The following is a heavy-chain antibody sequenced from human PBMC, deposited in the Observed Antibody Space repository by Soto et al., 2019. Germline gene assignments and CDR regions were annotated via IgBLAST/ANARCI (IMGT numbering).Heavy chain of an antibody. V-gene: IGHV4-30-4*01. CDR1: GGSISSGDYY. CDR3: ASHPKYSSSRPPIGNWFDP. D-gene: IGHD6-13*01. Sequence: TLSLTCTVSGGSISSGDYYWSWIRQPPGKGLEWIGYIYYSGSTYYNPSLKSRVTISVDTSKNQFSLKLSSVTAADTAVYYCASHPKYSSSRPPIGNWFDPWGQGTLVTVSS. J-gene: IGHJ5*02. CDR2: IYYSGST.